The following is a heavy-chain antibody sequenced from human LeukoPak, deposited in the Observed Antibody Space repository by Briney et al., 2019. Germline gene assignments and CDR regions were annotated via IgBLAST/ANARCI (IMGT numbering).Heavy chain of an antibody. CDR3: ARRLIHRGALYYFDY. D-gene: IGHD3-10*01. V-gene: IGHV4-4*07. Sequence: PSGTLSLTCVVSGGSISSYYWSWIRQPAGKGLEWIGRIYTSGSTNYNPSLKSRVTMSVDTSKNQFSLKLSSVTAADTAVYYCARRLIHRGALYYFDYWGQGTLVTVSS. J-gene: IGHJ4*02. CDR2: IYTSGST. CDR1: GGSISSYY.